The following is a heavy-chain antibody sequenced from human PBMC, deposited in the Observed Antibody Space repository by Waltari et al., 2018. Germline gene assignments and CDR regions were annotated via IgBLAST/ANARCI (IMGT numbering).Heavy chain of an antibody. CDR3: AREVCDGHIAARCFFDY. D-gene: IGHD6-6*01. CDR2: IYTSGST. Sequence: QVQLQESGPGLVKPSATLSLTCTVSGGSISSYYWSWIRQPAGKGLEWIGRIYTSGSTNYNPSLKSRVTMSVDTSKNQFSLKLSSVTAADTAVYYCAREVCDGHIAARCFFDYWGQGTLVTVSS. V-gene: IGHV4-4*07. CDR1: GGSISSYY. J-gene: IGHJ4*02.